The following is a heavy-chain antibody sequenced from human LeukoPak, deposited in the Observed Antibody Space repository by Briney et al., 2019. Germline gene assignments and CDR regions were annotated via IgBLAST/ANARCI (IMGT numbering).Heavy chain of an antibody. D-gene: IGHD2-2*02. CDR2: ISSSGSTI. Sequence: GGSLRLSCAASGFTFSDYYMSWIRQAPGKGLEWVSYISSSGSTIHYADSVKGRFTISRDNAKNSLYLQMNSLRAEDTAVYYCARSQGYCSSTSCYTPMNYWGQGTLVTVSS. V-gene: IGHV3-11*01. CDR3: ARSQGYCSSTSCYTPMNY. CDR1: GFTFSDYY. J-gene: IGHJ4*02.